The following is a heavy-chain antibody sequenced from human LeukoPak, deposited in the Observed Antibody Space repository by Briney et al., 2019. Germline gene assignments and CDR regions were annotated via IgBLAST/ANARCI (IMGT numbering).Heavy chain of an antibody. J-gene: IGHJ4*02. D-gene: IGHD2-15*01. CDR3: ARRAGEYSHPYDY. Sequence: GSLGLSCTVSGFTVSSNSWSWVRQAPGKGLEWVSFIYSGGNTHYSDSVKGRFTISRDNSKNTLYLQMNSLRAEDTAIYYCARRAGEYSHPYDYWGQGTLVTVSS. CDR1: GFTVSSNS. CDR2: IYSGGNT. V-gene: IGHV3-53*01.